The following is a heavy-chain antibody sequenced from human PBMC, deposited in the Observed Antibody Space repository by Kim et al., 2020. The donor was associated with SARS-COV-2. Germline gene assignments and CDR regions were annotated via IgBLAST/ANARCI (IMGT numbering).Heavy chain of an antibody. D-gene: IGHD6-13*01. Sequence: YADDGKGRFTISRDNSKNTLYLQMTRLRAEDTAVYYCAKLYSSSWYYFDYWGQGTLVTVSS. V-gene: IGHV3-23*01. CDR3: AKLYSSSWYYFDY. J-gene: IGHJ4*02.